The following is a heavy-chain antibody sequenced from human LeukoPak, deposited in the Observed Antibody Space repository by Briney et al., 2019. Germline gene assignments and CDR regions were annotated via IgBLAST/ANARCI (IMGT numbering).Heavy chain of an antibody. V-gene: IGHV3-53*01. CDR2: IYSAAST. D-gene: IGHD2-15*01. CDR1: GFDVTNKY. J-gene: IGHJ6*03. Sequence: PGGSLRLSCAASGFDVTNKYMTWVRQTPEKGLDWVSVIYSAASTLYAASVKGRFTISRDKSNNTLYLEMNSLRAEDTAVYYCARGGEYCGSCGLYYYYYYMDVRGKGTTVTVSS. CDR3: ARGGEYCGSCGLYYYYYYMDV.